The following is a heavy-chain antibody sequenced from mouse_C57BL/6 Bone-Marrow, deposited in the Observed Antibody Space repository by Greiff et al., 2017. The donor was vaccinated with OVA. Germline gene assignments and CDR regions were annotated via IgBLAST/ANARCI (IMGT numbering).Heavy chain of an antibody. CDR1: GFTFSSYA. CDR3: TRDLGGSSPYAMDY. Sequence: EVQRVESGEGLVKPGGSLKLSCAASGFTFSSYAMSWVRQTPEKRLEWVAYISSGGDYIYYADTVKGRFTISRDNARNTLYLQMSSLKSEDTAMYYCTRDLGGSSPYAMDYGGQGTSVTVAS. V-gene: IGHV5-9-1*02. CDR2: ISSGGDYI. D-gene: IGHD1-1*01. J-gene: IGHJ4*01.